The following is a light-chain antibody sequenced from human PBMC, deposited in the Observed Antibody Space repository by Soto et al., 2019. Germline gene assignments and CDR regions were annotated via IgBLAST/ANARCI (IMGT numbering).Light chain of an antibody. CDR3: CSYARSSTYV. Sequence: QSALTQPASVSGSPGQSITISCTGTSGDVGSYNLVSWYQQHPGKAPKLMIYEGSKRPPGVSNRFSGSKSGSTASLTISGLQAEDEADYYCCSYARSSTYVFGSGTKLTVL. V-gene: IGLV2-23*01. CDR1: SGDVGSYNL. J-gene: IGLJ1*01. CDR2: EGS.